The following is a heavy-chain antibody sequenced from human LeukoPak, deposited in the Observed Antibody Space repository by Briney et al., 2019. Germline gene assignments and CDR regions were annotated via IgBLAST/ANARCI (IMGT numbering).Heavy chain of an antibody. V-gene: IGHV7-4-1*02. CDR1: GYTFTSYA. CDR2: INTDTGNP. CDR3: ARIGYDFWSGYGNWFDP. Sequence: GASVKVSCKASGYTFTSYAINWVRQAPGQGLEWMGWINTDTGNPTYAQGFTGRFVFSLDTSVSTAYLQISSLKAEDTAVYYCARIGYDFWSGYGNWFDPWGQGTLVTVSS. D-gene: IGHD3-3*01. J-gene: IGHJ5*02.